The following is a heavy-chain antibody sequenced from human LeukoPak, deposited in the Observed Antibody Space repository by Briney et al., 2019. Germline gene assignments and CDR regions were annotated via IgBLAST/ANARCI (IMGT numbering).Heavy chain of an antibody. V-gene: IGHV3-53*05. Sequence: GGSLRLSCAASGFSVSTNCMSWVRRAPGKGLEWVSLLYTGDTTYYANSVEGRFTISRDDSKNSLYLQMNSLRSEDTAVYYCATHFIVATIEYYFDYWGQGTLVTVSS. CDR2: LYTGDTT. J-gene: IGHJ4*02. D-gene: IGHD5-12*01. CDR3: ATHFIVATIEYYFDY. CDR1: GFSVSTNC.